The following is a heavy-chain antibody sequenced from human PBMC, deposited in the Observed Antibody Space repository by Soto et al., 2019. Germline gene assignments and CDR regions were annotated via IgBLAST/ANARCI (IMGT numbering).Heavy chain of an antibody. V-gene: IGHV1-18*04. CDR2: IGGYNGDS. CDR1: GYTFTTYG. Sequence: QPQLVQSGPEVRKPGASVNVSCKASGYTFTTYGISWVRQAPGQGLEWMGWIGGYNGDSHNAQKFQGRLTMTRDTSTKTAYMELRSWRSDDTAVYYCARVGNNGWPLEYDYGGQGTLVIVSS. CDR3: ARVGNNGWPLEYDY. J-gene: IGHJ4*02. D-gene: IGHD2-8*01.